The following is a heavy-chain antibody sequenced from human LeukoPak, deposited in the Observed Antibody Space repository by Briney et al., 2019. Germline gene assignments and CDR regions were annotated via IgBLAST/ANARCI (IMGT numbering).Heavy chain of an antibody. CDR1: GGFFSGYY. CDR2: INHSGST. CDR3: ARESIAAASGYYYYYYMDV. Sequence: SETLSLTCAVYGGFFSGYYWSWIRQPPGKGLEWIGEINHSGSTNYNPSLKSRVTISVDTSKNQFSLKLSSVTAADTAVYYCARESIAAASGYYYYYYMDVWGKGTTVTVSS. V-gene: IGHV4-34*01. J-gene: IGHJ6*03. D-gene: IGHD6-13*01.